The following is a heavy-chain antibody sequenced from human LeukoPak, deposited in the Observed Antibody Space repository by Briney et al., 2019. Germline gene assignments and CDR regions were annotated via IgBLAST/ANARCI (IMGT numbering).Heavy chain of an antibody. CDR1: GFTFSSYW. Sequence: GGSLRLSCAASGFTFSSYWMSWVRQAPGKGLEWVANIKEDGGETYYVDSVKGRFTISRDNAKNSLYLQMNSLRAEDTAVYYCGYYDRSGYYYYFDYWGQGNLVTVSS. D-gene: IGHD3-22*01. CDR2: IKEDGGET. CDR3: GYYDRSGYYYYFDY. J-gene: IGHJ4*02. V-gene: IGHV3-7*01.